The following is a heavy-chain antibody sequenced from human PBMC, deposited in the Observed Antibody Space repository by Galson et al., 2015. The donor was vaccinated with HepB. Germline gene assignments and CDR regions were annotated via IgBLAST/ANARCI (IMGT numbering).Heavy chain of an antibody. V-gene: IGHV3-15*01. CDR2: IKSKTDGGTT. CDR1: GFTFSNAW. D-gene: IGHD4-11*01. J-gene: IGHJ4*02. CDR3: TTLNYSDYDPFDY. Sequence: SLRLSCAASGFTFSNAWMSWVRQAPGRGLEWVGHIKSKTDGGTTDYAAPVKGRFTISRDDSKNTLYLQLNSLKTEDTAVYYCTTLNYSDYDPFDYWGQGTLVTVSS.